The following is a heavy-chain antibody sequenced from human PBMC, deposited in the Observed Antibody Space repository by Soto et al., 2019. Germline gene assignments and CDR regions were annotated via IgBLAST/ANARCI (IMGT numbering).Heavy chain of an antibody. CDR1: GYSFTSYW. CDR2: IDPSDSYT. J-gene: IGHJ6*02. D-gene: IGHD6-6*01. V-gene: IGHV5-10-1*01. CDR3: ARHYKPSIAARPYYYYGMDV. Sequence: GESLKISWKGSGYSFTSYWISWVRQMPGKGLEWMGRIDPSDSYTNYSPSFQGHVTISADKSISTAYLQCSSLKASDTAMYYCARHYKPSIAARPYYYYGMDVWGQGTTVTVSS.